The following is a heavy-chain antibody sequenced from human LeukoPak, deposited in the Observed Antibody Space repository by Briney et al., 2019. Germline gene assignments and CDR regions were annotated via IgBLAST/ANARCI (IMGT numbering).Heavy chain of an antibody. Sequence: GGSLRLSCAASGLTFSDYYMSWIRQAPGKGLEWVSYISSSGTTIYYADSVKGRFTISRDNAKNSLYLQMNSLRAEDTAVYYCARVPLVVPAAIGYFDYWGQGTLVTVSS. CDR3: ARVPLVVPAAIGYFDY. V-gene: IGHV3-11*01. CDR2: ISSSGTTI. J-gene: IGHJ4*02. CDR1: GLTFSDYY. D-gene: IGHD2-2*02.